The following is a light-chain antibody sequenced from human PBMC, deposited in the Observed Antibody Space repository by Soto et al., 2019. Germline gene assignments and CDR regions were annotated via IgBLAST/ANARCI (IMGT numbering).Light chain of an antibody. V-gene: IGKV3-20*01. CDR1: QRIRSTY. Sequence: EIVLTESPGTLSLSPGERAILSCRASQRIRSTYLAWYQQQPGQTPRLLIHGASTRAAGIPHRLSGSGSATDCTLTITRLEPEDSAVYCSQQYTGPPTTFGQGTRLEIK. CDR2: GAS. CDR3: QQYTGPPTT. J-gene: IGKJ5*01.